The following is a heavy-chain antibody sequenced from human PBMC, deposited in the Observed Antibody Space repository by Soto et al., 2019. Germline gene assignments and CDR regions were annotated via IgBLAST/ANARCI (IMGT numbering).Heavy chain of an antibody. CDR1: GFTFSSFA. J-gene: IGHJ4*02. Sequence: GGSLRLSCAASGFTFSSFALSWVRQAPGKGLEWVSAISGSGDDTDYADSVKGRFTIPRDNSKNTLYLQMNSLRAEDTAVYYCAGPGYSSQDYWGQGALVTVSS. CDR2: ISGSGDDT. D-gene: IGHD5-18*01. CDR3: AGPGYSSQDY. V-gene: IGHV3-23*01.